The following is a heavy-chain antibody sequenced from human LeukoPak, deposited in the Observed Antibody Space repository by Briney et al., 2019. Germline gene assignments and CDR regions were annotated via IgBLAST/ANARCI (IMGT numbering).Heavy chain of an antibody. D-gene: IGHD3-22*01. CDR1: GFTFSSYG. Sequence: PGRSLRLSCAASGFTFSSYGMPWVRQAPGKGLEWVAVISYDGSNKYYADSVKGRFTISRDNSKNTLYLQMNSLRAEDTAVYYCAKDLNYYDSSGYYYFDYWGQGTLVTVSS. J-gene: IGHJ4*02. CDR2: ISYDGSNK. CDR3: AKDLNYYDSSGYYYFDY. V-gene: IGHV3-30*18.